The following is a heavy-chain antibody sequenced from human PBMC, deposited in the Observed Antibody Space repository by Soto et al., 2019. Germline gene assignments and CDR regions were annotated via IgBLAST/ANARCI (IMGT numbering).Heavy chain of an antibody. CDR3: ARVRMITFGVVIVKTTHFEY. CDR1: GYTFTSYG. V-gene: IGHV1-18*01. Sequence: ASVKVSCKASGYTFTSYGLSWFRQAPGQGLEWMGWISAYNGNTNYAQKLQGRVTMTPDTSTSTAYMELRSLRSDDTAVYYCARVRMITFGVVIVKTTHFEYWGQGTMVTVSS. J-gene: IGHJ4*02. CDR2: ISAYNGNT. D-gene: IGHD3-16*02.